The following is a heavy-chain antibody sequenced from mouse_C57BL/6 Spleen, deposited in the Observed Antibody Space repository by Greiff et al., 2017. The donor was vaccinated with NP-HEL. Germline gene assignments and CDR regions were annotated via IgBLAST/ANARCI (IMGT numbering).Heavy chain of an antibody. Sequence: QVQLKQSGAELVRPGTSVKVSCKASGYAFTNYLIEWVKQRPGQGLEWIGVINPGSGGNNYNEKFKGKATLTADKSSSTAYMQLSSLTSEDSAVYFCARSTTVVATDYWGQGTTLTVSS. CDR2: INPGSGGN. V-gene: IGHV1-54*01. CDR1: GYAFTNYL. D-gene: IGHD1-1*01. CDR3: ARSTTVVATDY. J-gene: IGHJ2*01.